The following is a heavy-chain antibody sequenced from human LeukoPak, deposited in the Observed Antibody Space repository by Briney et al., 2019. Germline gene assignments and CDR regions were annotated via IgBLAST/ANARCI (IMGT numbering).Heavy chain of an antibody. J-gene: IGHJ6*02. CDR2: LYYSGST. Sequence: SRTLSHTCALPGGSISGGVYCWSWIRHPPGKGLVWLGYLYYSGSTYYNPSLKSRVTISVDTSKNQFSLKLSSVTAADTAVYYCARDQATTYYYYGMDVWGQGTTVTVSS. CDR3: ARDQATTYYYYGMDV. D-gene: IGHD1-14*01. V-gene: IGHV4-30-4*01. CDR1: GGSISGGVYC.